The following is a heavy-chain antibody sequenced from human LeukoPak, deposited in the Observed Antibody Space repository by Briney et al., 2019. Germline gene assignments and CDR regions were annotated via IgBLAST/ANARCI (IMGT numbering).Heavy chain of an antibody. Sequence: SETLSLTCTVSGGSISSGDYYWSWIRQHPGKGLEWIGYIYYSGSTYYNPSLKSRVTISVDTSKNQFSLKLSSVTAADTAVYYCAREYNDFSYYYYYGMDVWGQGTLVTVSS. CDR1: GGSISSGDYY. CDR3: AREYNDFSYYYYYGMDV. V-gene: IGHV4-31*03. J-gene: IGHJ6*02. D-gene: IGHD3-3*01. CDR2: IYYSGST.